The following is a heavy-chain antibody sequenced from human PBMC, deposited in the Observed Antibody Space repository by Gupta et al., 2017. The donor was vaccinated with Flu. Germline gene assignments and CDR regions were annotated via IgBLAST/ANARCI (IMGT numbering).Heavy chain of an antibody. Sequence: EVQLVESGGVVVQPGGSLRLACAAPGFTFDDYTMHSVRQAPGKGLEWVSLISWDGGSTYYADSVKGRFTISRDNSKNSLYLQMNSLRTEDTALYYCAKGSDIVVVPAAMTGEAFDYWGQGTLVTVSS. D-gene: IGHD2-2*01. J-gene: IGHJ4*02. CDR3: AKGSDIVVVPAAMTGEAFDY. V-gene: IGHV3-43*01. CDR1: GFTFDDYT. CDR2: ISWDGGST.